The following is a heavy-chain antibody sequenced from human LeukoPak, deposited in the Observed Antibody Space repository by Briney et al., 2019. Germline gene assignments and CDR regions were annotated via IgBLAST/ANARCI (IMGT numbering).Heavy chain of an antibody. CDR1: GYTFTSYA. CDR2: INAGNGNT. J-gene: IGHJ4*02. D-gene: IGHD3-22*01. V-gene: IGHV1-3*01. Sequence: ASVKVSCKASGYTFTSYAMHWVRQAPGQRLEWMGWINAGNGNTKYSQKFQGRVTITRDTSASTAYMELSSLRSEDTAVYYCARDTYYYDSSGYRMEIFDYWGQGTLVTVSS. CDR3: ARDTYYYDSSGYRMEIFDY.